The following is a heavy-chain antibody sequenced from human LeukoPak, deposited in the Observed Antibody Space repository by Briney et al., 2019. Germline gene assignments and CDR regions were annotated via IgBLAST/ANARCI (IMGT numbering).Heavy chain of an antibody. V-gene: IGHV1-69*06. J-gene: IGHJ6*03. D-gene: IGHD2-2*01. CDR2: IIPIFGTA. Sequence: SVKVSCKASGCTFSSYAMSWVRQAPGQGLEWMGGIIPIFGTANYAQKFQGRVTITADKSTSTAYMELSSLRSEDTAVYYCARGGLKCSSTSCYYYYYYYMDVWGKGTTVTVSS. CDR3: ARGGLKCSSTSCYYYYYYYMDV. CDR1: GCTFSSYA.